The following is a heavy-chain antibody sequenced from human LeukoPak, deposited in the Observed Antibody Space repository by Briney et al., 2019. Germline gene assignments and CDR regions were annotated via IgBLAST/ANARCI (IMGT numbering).Heavy chain of an antibody. Sequence: ASVKVSCKASGYTFTSYGINWVRQATGQGLEWMGWMNPNSGNTGYAQKFQGRVTMTRNTSISTAFMELSSLRSEDTAMYYCARALHSSGTYCYYYFMDVWGKGTTVIISS. J-gene: IGHJ6*03. V-gene: IGHV1-8*01. CDR1: GYTFTSYG. D-gene: IGHD6-19*01. CDR2: MNPNSGNT. CDR3: ARALHSSGTYCYYYFMDV.